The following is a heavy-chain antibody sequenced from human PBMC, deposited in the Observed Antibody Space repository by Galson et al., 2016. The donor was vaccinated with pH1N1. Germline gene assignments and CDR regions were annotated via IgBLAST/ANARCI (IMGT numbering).Heavy chain of an antibody. CDR1: GYSITRGYY. J-gene: IGHJ3*02. Sequence: SETLSLTCGVSGYSITRGYYWGWIRQPPGKGLGRIGTIHHTGNTDYNPSLTNRRTISLDTSKNQFSLKLISVTAADPAMYYCARRYSSGWSGGDDAFDIWGQGTMVTVSS. D-gene: IGHD6-19*01. CDR3: ARRYSSGWSGGDDAFDI. V-gene: IGHV4-38-2*01. CDR2: IHHTGNT.